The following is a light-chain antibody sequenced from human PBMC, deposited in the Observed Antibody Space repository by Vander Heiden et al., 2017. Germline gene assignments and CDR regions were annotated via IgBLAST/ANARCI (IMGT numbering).Light chain of an antibody. CDR2: LYSDGSQ. CDR1: SGHTTYV. CDR3: QTWGIGIQV. V-gene: IGLV4-69*01. J-gene: IGLJ2*01. Sequence: QLELTQSPSASASLGDSVTLTCTLSSGHTTYVIAWHQHQPDKAPRYLMTLYSDGSQTKGDGIPDRFSGSSSGADRYLAISSLQSEDEADYYCQTWGIGIQVFGGGTKLTVL.